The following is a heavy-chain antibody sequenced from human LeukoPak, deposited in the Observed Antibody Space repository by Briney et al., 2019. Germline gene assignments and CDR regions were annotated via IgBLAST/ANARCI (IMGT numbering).Heavy chain of an antibody. CDR2: ISSSGGTR. CDR1: GVAFSVYE. J-gene: IGHJ4*02. V-gene: IGHV3-48*03. D-gene: IGHD5-12*01. Sequence: GGSLRLSCADSGVAFSVYEMYCVRQAPGKGLEWVSYISSSGGTRYYADSVKGRYTISRDNAKNSLYLQMNSLRAEDTAVYYCATLTVASGFYYWGQGTLVTVSS. CDR3: ATLTVASGFYY.